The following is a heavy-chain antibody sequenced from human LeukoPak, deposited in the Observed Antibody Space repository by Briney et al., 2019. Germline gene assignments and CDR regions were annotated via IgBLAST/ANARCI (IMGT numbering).Heavy chain of an antibody. CDR2: IYYSGST. V-gene: IGHV4-59*12. D-gene: IGHD2-21*02. CDR3: ARDCDGDCYSGDP. CDR1: GGSISSYY. Sequence: PSETLSLTCTVSGGSISSYYWSWIRQPPGKGLEWIGYIYYSGSTNYNPSLKSRVTISVDTSKNQFSLKLSSVTAADTAMYYCARDCDGDCYSGDPWGQGTLVTVSS. J-gene: IGHJ5*02.